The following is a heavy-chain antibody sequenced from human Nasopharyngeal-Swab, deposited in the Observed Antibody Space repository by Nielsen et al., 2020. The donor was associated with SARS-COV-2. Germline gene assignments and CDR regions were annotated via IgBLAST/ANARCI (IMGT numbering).Heavy chain of an antibody. D-gene: IGHD6-13*01. V-gene: IGHV3-23*01. CDR2: ISGSGGNT. J-gene: IGHJ2*01. CDR3: ASRGASADPSTRDLPFSRRTFDL. Sequence: GESLKISCAASGFTFSSYAMNWVRQAPGKGLEWVSVISGSGGNTYYADSVRGRFTSSRDNSKNTVSLQMNSLRAEDTAVYYCASRGASADPSTRDLPFSRRTFDLWGRGTLVTVSS. CDR1: GFTFSSYA.